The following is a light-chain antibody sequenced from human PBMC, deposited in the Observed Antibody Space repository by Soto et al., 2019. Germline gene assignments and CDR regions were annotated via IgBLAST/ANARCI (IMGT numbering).Light chain of an antibody. J-gene: IGKJ2*01. CDR2: DAS. Sequence: DIQMTQSPSTLSASVGDGVTITCRASQNISVWLAWYQQRPGKAPKFLMYDASSLETGVQSRFSGSGSGTEFTLTILSLQPDDSATYYCQQYDSSSPTFGQGTKLEIK. CDR3: QQYDSSSPT. V-gene: IGKV1-5*01. CDR1: QNISVW.